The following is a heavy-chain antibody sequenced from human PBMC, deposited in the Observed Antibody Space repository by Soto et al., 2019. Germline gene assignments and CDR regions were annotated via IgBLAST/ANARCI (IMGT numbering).Heavy chain of an antibody. CDR2: VYSSGGT. D-gene: IGHD3-3*01. J-gene: IGHJ5*01. V-gene: IGHV4-4*07. CDR3: ARGQRFSDWFDS. CDR1: GDSMSSYY. Sequence: SETLSLTCTVSGDSMSSYYWTWIRQPAGKGLEWIGRVYSSGGTHYNPSLKSRVTISLDTSKNQFSLRLLSVTDADTAVYYCARGQRFSDWFDSCGQGTLVTVS.